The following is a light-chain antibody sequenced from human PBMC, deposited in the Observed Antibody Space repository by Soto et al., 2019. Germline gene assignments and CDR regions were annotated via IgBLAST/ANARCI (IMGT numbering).Light chain of an antibody. CDR1: QGISSA. Sequence: AIQLTQSPSSLSASVGDRVTITCRASQGISSALAWYKQKPGKAPKLLIYDASSLESGVPSRFSGSGSGTNFTLTISSLQPEDFATYYCQQFSLFGGGTKVDIK. CDR2: DAS. CDR3: QQFSL. V-gene: IGKV1-13*02. J-gene: IGKJ4*01.